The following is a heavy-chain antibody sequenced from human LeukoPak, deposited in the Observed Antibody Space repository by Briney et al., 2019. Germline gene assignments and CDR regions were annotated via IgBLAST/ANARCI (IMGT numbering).Heavy chain of an antibody. J-gene: IGHJ5*02. V-gene: IGHV4-59*01. CDR1: GGAISSYY. CDR3: ARHEYSGSYYGLSWFDP. CDR2: IYYSGST. D-gene: IGHD1-26*01. Sequence: SETLSLTCTVSGGAISSYYWSWIRQPPGKGLEWIGYIYYSGSTNYNPSLTRRVTISVDTSKNQFSLKLSSVTAADTAVYYCARHEYSGSYYGLSWFDPWGQGTLVTVSS.